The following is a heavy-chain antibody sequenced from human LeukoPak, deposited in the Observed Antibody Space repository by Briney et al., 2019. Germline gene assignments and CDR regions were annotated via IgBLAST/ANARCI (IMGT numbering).Heavy chain of an antibody. Sequence: GGSLRLSCAASGFTFSSYWMTWVRQAPGKGLEWVANIKQDGGEIYYVDSVKGPFIISRDNAKNSLYLQMNSLRVEDTAVYYCAKNSGTNYFDPWGQGTLVTVSS. CDR2: IKQDGGEI. CDR1: GFTFSSYW. V-gene: IGHV3-7*03. CDR3: AKNSGTNYFDP. D-gene: IGHD6-19*01. J-gene: IGHJ5*02.